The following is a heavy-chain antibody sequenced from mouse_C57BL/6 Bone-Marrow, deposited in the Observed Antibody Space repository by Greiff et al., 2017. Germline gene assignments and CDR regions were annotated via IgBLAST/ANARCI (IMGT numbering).Heavy chain of an antibody. Sequence: EVQGVESGGGLVQPKGSLKLSCAASGFSFNTYAMNWVRPAPGKGLEWVARIRSKSNNYATYYADSVKDRFTISRDDSESMLNLQMNNLKTEDTAMYYWVRQRGYYGSSCNYAMDDWGQGTSVTVSS. CDR2: IRSKSNNYAT. J-gene: IGHJ4*01. CDR3: VRQRGYYGSSCNYAMDD. V-gene: IGHV10-1*01. CDR1: GFSFNTYA. D-gene: IGHD1-1*01.